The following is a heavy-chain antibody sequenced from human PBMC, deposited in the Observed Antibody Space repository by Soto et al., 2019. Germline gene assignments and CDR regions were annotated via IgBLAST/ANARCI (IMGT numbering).Heavy chain of an antibody. Sequence: QVQLVQSGAEVKKPGSSVKVSCKASGGTFSSYAISWVRQAPGQGLEWMGGIIPIFGTANYAQKFQGRVTITADKSTSTAYMELSSLRSEDTAVYYCARWVVAATKAPTDYGMEVWGQGTTVTVSS. V-gene: IGHV1-69*06. D-gene: IGHD2-15*01. CDR1: GGTFSSYA. CDR3: ARWVVAATKAPTDYGMEV. J-gene: IGHJ6*02. CDR2: IIPIFGTA.